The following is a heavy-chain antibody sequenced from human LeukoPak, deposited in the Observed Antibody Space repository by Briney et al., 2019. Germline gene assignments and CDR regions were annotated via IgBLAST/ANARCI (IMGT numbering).Heavy chain of an antibody. CDR1: GFTFSSCG. CDR2: IRYDGSNK. Sequence: PGGSLRLSCAASGFTFSSCGMHWVRQAPGKGLEWVAFIRYDGSNKYYADSVKGRFTISRDNSKNTLYLQMNSLRAEDTAVYYCAKDSRAYSYGGTSQFDYWGEGTLVTVSS. V-gene: IGHV3-30*02. CDR3: AKDSRAYSYGGTSQFDY. D-gene: IGHD5-18*01. J-gene: IGHJ4*02.